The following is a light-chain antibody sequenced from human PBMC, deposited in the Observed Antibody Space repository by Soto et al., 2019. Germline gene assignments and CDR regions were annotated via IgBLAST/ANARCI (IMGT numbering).Light chain of an antibody. CDR1: NGDVGGYNY. V-gene: IGLV2-14*01. CDR3: SSYSSSSTLVV. CDR2: EVT. Sequence: QSVLTQPASVSGSPGQSITISCTGTNGDVGGYNYFSWYQQHPGKAPKLIIYEVTYRPSGVSNCFSGSKTGSTASLTISGLQAEDEDYYYCSSYSSSSTLVVFGGGTKLTVL. J-gene: IGLJ3*02.